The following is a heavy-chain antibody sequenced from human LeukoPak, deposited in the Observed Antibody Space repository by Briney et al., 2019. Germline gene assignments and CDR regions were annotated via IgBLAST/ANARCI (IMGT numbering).Heavy chain of an antibody. Sequence: PGGSLRLSYAASGFTFSTYAMSWVRQAPGKGLEWVSVISGTGGRTYYADSVKGRFTISRDNSRNTLYVQMNSLRAEDTAVYYCAKTPASRFFDSRQYYFDYWGQGTLVTVSS. CDR1: GFTFSTYA. CDR3: AKTPASRFFDSRQYYFDY. CDR2: ISGTGGRT. J-gene: IGHJ4*02. D-gene: IGHD3-9*01. V-gene: IGHV3-23*01.